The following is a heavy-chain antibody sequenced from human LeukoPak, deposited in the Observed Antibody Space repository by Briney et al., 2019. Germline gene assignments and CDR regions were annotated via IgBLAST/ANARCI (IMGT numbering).Heavy chain of an antibody. D-gene: IGHD3-10*01. J-gene: IGHJ6*02. CDR2: ISSSSSYI. CDR3: ARDIMRMRGSGDV. V-gene: IGHV3-21*01. CDR1: GFTFSSYS. Sequence: PGGSLRLSCAASGFTFSSYSMNWVRQAPGKGLEWVSSISSSSSYIYYADSVKGRFTISRDNAKNSLYLQMNSLRAEDTAVYYCARDIMRMRGSGDVWGQGTTVTVSS.